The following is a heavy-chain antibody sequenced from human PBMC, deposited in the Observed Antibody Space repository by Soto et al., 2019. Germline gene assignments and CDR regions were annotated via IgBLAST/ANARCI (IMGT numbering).Heavy chain of an antibody. CDR3: ARSGGLDRDFNY. D-gene: IGHD2-15*01. CDR2: IIPMFDTP. CDR1: GGTFSSDS. J-gene: IGHJ4*02. V-gene: IGHV1-69*12. Sequence: QVQLVQSGAEVKKPGSSVKVSCKASGGTFSSDSFSWVRQAPGQGLEWMGGIIPMFDTPIYAQKFQDRVTXXAXXSTRTAYMQLSSLRSGDTAVYYCARSGGLDRDFNYWGQGSLVTVSS.